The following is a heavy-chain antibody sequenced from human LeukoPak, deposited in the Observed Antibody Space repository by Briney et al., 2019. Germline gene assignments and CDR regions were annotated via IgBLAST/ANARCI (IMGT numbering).Heavy chain of an antibody. CDR3: AKDLYYYGSGSYLGRWGLFDY. CDR2: ISGSGVST. D-gene: IGHD3-10*01. Sequence: GGSLRLSCAASGFTFSSYAMSWVRQAPGKGLEWVSAISGSGVSTYYADSVKGRFTISRDNSKNTLYLQMNSLRAEDTAVYYCAKDLYYYGSGSYLGRWGLFDYWGQGTLVTVSS. J-gene: IGHJ4*02. V-gene: IGHV3-23*01. CDR1: GFTFSSYA.